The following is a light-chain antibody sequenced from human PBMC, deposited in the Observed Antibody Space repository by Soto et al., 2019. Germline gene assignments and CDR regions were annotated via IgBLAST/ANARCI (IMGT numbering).Light chain of an antibody. Sequence: EIVLTQSPGTLSLSPGERATLSCRASQSVSSNFLAWYQQKPGQAPRLLMYGASSRATGIPDRFSGSGSGTDFTLTITRLEPEDCAVYFCQQYGTSPVTFCGGTKVEIK. CDR1: QSVSSNF. CDR3: QQYGTSPVT. J-gene: IGKJ4*01. V-gene: IGKV3-20*01. CDR2: GAS.